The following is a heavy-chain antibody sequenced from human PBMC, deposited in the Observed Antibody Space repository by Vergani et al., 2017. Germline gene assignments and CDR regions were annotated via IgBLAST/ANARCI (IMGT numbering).Heavy chain of an antibody. J-gene: IGHJ3*02. CDR3: ARNPYCGGDCYSDDFDI. Sequence: QVQLQESGPGLVKPSETLSLTCTVSGGSISSYYWSWIRQPPGKGLEWIGYIYYSGSTNYNPSLKSRVTISLDTSKNQFSLKLSSVTAAETAVYCCARNPYCGGDCYSDDFDIWGKGTMVTVSS. D-gene: IGHD2-21*02. CDR1: GGSISSYY. CDR2: IYYSGST. V-gene: IGHV4-59*01.